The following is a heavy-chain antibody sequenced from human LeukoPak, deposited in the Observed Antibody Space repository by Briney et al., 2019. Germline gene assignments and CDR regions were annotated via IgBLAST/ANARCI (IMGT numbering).Heavy chain of an antibody. J-gene: IGHJ4*02. CDR3: ARDRDYYGSGSYGNYFDY. Sequence: ASVKVSCKASGYTFTSYGISWVRQAPGQGLEWMGWISAYNGNTNYAQKLQGRVTMTTDTSTSTAYMELRSLRSDDTAVYYCARDRDYYGSGSYGNYFDYWGQGTLVTVSS. V-gene: IGHV1-18*01. CDR1: GYTFTSYG. CDR2: ISAYNGNT. D-gene: IGHD3-10*01.